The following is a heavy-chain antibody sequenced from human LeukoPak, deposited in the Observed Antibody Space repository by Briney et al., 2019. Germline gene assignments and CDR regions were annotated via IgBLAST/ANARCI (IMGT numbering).Heavy chain of an antibody. V-gene: IGHV1-69*05. CDR3: ARDLVTIFGVVINLYYYYGMDV. J-gene: IGHJ6*02. Sequence: ASVKVSCKASGGTFSSYAISWVRQAPGQGLEWMGGIIPIFGTANYAQKLQGRVTMTTDTSTSTAYMELRSLRSDDTAVYYCARDLVTIFGVVINLYYYYGMDVWGQGTTVTVSS. CDR2: IIPIFGTA. D-gene: IGHD3-3*01. CDR1: GGTFSSYA.